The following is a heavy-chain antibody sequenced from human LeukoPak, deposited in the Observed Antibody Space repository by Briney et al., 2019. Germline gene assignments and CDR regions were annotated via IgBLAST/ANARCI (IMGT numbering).Heavy chain of an antibody. J-gene: IGHJ4*02. D-gene: IGHD2-2*01. CDR1: GGSISSHY. V-gene: IGHV4-59*11. CDR2: IYYSGST. Sequence: SETLSLTCTVSGGSISSHYWSWIRQPPGKGLEWIGYIYYSGSTNYNPSPKSRVTISVDTSKNQFSLKLSSVTAADTAVYYCARAIGYCSSTSCLGRPPPPHYFDYWGQGTLVTVSS. CDR3: ARAIGYCSSTSCLGRPPPPHYFDY.